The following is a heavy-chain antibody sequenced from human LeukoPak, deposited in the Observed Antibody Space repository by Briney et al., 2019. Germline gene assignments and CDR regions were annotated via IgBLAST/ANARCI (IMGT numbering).Heavy chain of an antibody. Sequence: SETLSLTCAVSGRSISSGGYSWSWIRQPPGKGLEWIGYIYHSGSTYYNPSLKSRVTISVDRSKNQFSLKLSSVTAADTAVYYCARNPLWFGEWENAFDIWGLGTMVTVSS. CDR1: GRSISSGGYS. J-gene: IGHJ3*02. V-gene: IGHV4-30-2*01. D-gene: IGHD3-10*01. CDR3: ARNPLWFGEWENAFDI. CDR2: IYHSGST.